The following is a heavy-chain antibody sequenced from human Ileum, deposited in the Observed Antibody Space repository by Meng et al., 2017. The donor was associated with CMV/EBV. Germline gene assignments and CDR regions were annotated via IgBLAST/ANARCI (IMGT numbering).Heavy chain of an antibody. CDR3: ARHFSGAGFSEWFFAY. D-gene: IGHD3-3*01. CDR2: IYPGDSDT. Sequence: GESLKISCQGSGYNFTSYWIGWVRQMPGKGLEWMGIIYPGDSDTRYSPSFQGQVTISADKSISTAYLQWSSLKASDTAIYYCARHFSGAGFSEWFFAYWGQGTLVTVSS. CDR1: GYNFTSYW. J-gene: IGHJ4*02. V-gene: IGHV5-51*01.